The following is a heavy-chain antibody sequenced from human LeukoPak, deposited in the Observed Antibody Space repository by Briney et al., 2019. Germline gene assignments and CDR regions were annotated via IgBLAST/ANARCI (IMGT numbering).Heavy chain of an antibody. V-gene: IGHV1-46*01. Sequence: ASVKVSCKASGYTFINYYMHWVRQAPGQGLEWMGIINPSGGTTSYAQNFQGRVTMTRDTSTSTVYMELSSLRSEDTAVYFCATVSFWGQGTLVTVSS. CDR1: GYTFINYY. CDR2: INPSGGTT. J-gene: IGHJ4*01. CDR3: ATVSF. D-gene: IGHD1-1*01.